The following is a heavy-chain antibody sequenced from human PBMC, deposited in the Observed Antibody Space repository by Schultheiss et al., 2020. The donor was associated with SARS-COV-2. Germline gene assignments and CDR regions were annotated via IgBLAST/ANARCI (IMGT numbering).Heavy chain of an antibody. CDR2: IIPMFGTA. J-gene: IGHJ6*02. CDR3: AKEKDYSIYGMDV. CDR1: GGTFSNNA. Sequence: SVKVSCKASGGTFSNNAFSCVRQAPGQGLEWMGGIIPMFGTASYAQMLQGRVTITADESTSTTYMELSSLRSEDTAIYYCAKEKDYSIYGMDVWGQGTTVTVSS. D-gene: IGHD4-11*01. V-gene: IGHV1-69*13.